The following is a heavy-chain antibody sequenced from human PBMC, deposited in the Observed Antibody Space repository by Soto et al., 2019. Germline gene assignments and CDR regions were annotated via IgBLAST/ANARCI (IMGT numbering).Heavy chain of an antibody. J-gene: IGHJ2*01. Sequence: SETLSLTCAVYGGSFSGYYWSWIRQPPGKGLEWIGEINHSGSTNYNPSLKSRVTISVDTSKNQFSLKLGSVTATDTAVYYCARVEQQLGDPCLDLWGRGTLVTVSS. CDR1: GGSFSGYY. CDR3: ARVEQQLGDPCLDL. CDR2: INHSGST. V-gene: IGHV4-34*01. D-gene: IGHD6-13*01.